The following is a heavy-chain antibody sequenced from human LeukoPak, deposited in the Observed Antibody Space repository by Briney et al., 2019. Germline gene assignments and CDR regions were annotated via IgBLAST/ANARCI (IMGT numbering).Heavy chain of an antibody. V-gene: IGHV1-18*01. CDR2: VSAYNGNT. Sequence: ASVDVSCKASGYTFTSYGISWVRQAPGQGLAWMGWVSAYNGNTNYAQKLQGRVTMTTDTSTSTAYMELRSLRSDDTAVYYCARDQRAQKPFQHYYYYGMDVWGQGTTVTVSS. J-gene: IGHJ6*02. D-gene: IGHD1-14*01. CDR1: GYTFTSYG. CDR3: ARDQRAQKPFQHYYYYGMDV.